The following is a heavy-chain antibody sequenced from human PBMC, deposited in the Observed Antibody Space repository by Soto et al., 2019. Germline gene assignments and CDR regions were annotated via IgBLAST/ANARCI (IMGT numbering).Heavy chain of an antibody. D-gene: IGHD2-21*02. CDR2: IKSKTDGGTT. V-gene: IGHV3-15*07. Sequence: SVSNAWMNWVRQAPGKGLEWVGRIKSKTDGGTTDYAAPVKGRFTISRDDSKNTLYLQMNSLKTEDTAVYYCTTVLVACGGDCFEFAYWGQGTLVTVSS. CDR1: SVSNAW. CDR3: TTVLVACGGDCFEFAY. J-gene: IGHJ4*02.